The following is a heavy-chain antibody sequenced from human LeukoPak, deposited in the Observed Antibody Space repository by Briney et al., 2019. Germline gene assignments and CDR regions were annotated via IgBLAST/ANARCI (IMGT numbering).Heavy chain of an antibody. CDR3: ARPSLRGSYTGYFDY. J-gene: IGHJ4*02. CDR2: INHSGST. V-gene: IGHV4-34*01. CDR1: GGSFSGYY. D-gene: IGHD1-26*01. Sequence: PSETLSLTCAVYGGSFSGYYWSWIRQPPGKGLEWIGEINHSGSTNYNPSLKSRVTISVDTSKNQFSLKLSSVTAADTAVYYCARPSLRGSYTGYFDYWGQGTLVTVSS.